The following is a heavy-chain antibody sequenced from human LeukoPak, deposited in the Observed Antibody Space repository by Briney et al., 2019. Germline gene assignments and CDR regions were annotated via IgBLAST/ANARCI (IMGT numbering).Heavy chain of an antibody. Sequence: GGSLRLSCAASGFTFSSYPMSWVRQAPGKGLEWVSSISGSGGSTYYADSVKGRFTISRDNAENSLYVQMTSLRAEDTAVYYCVGGDSRDYWGQGTLVTVSS. CDR3: VGGDSRDY. CDR2: ISGSGGST. J-gene: IGHJ4*02. CDR1: GFTFSSYP. V-gene: IGHV3-23*01. D-gene: IGHD1-26*01.